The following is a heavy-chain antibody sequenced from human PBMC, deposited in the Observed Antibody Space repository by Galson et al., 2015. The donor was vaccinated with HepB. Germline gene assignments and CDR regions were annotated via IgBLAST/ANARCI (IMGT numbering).Heavy chain of an antibody. Sequence: CAISGDSVSSNSAAWNWIRQSPSRGLEWLGRTYYRSKWYNDYAVSVKSRITINPDTSKNQFSLKLTSVSAADTAVYYCVRENPDYISDYYYYYMDVWGKGTTVTVSS. CDR3: VRENPDYISDYYYYYMDV. D-gene: IGHD4-11*01. CDR2: TYYRSKWYN. V-gene: IGHV6-1*01. J-gene: IGHJ6*03. CDR1: GDSVSSNSAA.